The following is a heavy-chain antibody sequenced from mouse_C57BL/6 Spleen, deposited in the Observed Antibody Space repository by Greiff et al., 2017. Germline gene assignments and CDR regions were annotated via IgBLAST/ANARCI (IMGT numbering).Heavy chain of an antibody. V-gene: IGHV1-15*01. CDR1: GYTFTDYE. Sequence: VQLVESGAELVRPGASVTLSCKASGYTFTDYEMHWVKQTPVHGLEWIGAIDPETGGTAYNQKFKGKAILTADKSSSTAYMELRSLTSEDSAVYYCPLGFAYWGQGTLVTVSA. CDR2: IDPETGGT. J-gene: IGHJ3*01. CDR3: PLGFAY.